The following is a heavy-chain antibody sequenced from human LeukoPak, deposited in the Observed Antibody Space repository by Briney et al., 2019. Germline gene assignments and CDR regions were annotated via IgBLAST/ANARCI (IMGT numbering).Heavy chain of an antibody. CDR3: ARATIVPAAINWFDP. CDR1: GGSISSGDYY. D-gene: IGHD2-2*02. CDR2: TYHSETT. V-gene: IGHV4-30-4*01. Sequence: RPSETLSLTCTVSGGSISSGDYYWSWIRQPPGKGLGWIGYTYHSETTYYNPSLKSRVTMSVDTSKNQFSLKLSSVTAADTAVYYCARATIVPAAINWFDPWGQGTLVTVSS. J-gene: IGHJ5*02.